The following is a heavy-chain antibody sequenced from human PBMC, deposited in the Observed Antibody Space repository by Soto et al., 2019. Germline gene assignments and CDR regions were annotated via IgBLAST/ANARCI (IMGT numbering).Heavy chain of an antibody. Sequence: VGSLRLSCAASGFTFSSYGMHWVRQAPGKGLEWVAVISYDGSNKYYADSVKGRFTISRDNSKNTLYLKMNSLRAEDTAVYYCAKSSTGSRWIHYYYCYYGMDVWGQGTTVTVYS. CDR2: ISYDGSNK. CDR1: GFTFSSYG. D-gene: IGHD6-13*01. J-gene: IGHJ6*02. CDR3: AKSSTGSRWIHYYYCYYGMDV. V-gene: IGHV3-30*18.